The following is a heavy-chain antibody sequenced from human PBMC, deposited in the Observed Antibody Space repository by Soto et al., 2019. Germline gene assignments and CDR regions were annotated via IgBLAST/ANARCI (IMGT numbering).Heavy chain of an antibody. D-gene: IGHD3-16*01. CDR1: GGSISSHDDY. CDR2: IYHSGST. Sequence: QVQLQESGPGLVKPSQTLSLTCTVSGGSISSHDDYWSWVRQLPGKGLEWIGFIYHSGSTFYNPFLESRLTISVGTSKNQFSLKLSSVTAADAAVYYCARGELWWDYWGQGTLVTVSS. J-gene: IGHJ4*02. V-gene: IGHV4-31*03. CDR3: ARGELWWDY.